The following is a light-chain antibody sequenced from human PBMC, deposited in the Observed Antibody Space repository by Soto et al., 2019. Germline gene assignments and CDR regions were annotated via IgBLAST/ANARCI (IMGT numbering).Light chain of an antibody. CDR1: SSNIGSNT. J-gene: IGLJ2*01. CDR2: SNN. CDR3: AAWDDSLNGRV. V-gene: IGLV1-44*01. Sequence: QSVLTQPPSASGTPGQRVTISCSGSSSNIGSNTVNWYQQLPGTAPKLLLYSNNHRPSGVPDRFSGSKSGTSASLAISGLQSEDEADYYCAAWDDSLNGRVFGGGTKLTVL.